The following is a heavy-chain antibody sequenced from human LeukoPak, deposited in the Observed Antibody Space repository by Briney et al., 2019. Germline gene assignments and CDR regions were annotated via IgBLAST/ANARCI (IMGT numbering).Heavy chain of an antibody. J-gene: IGHJ3*02. CDR1: GGSVSSGSYY. V-gene: IGHV4-61*01. Sequence: SETLSLPCTVSGGSVSSGSYYWSWIRQPPGKGLEWFGYIYYSGSTNYNPSLKSRVTIAVDTSKNQFSLKLSSVTAADTAVYYCARDKVSYYYDSSGLDAFDIWGQGTMVTVSS. CDR3: ARDKVSYYYDSSGLDAFDI. D-gene: IGHD3-22*01. CDR2: IYYSGST.